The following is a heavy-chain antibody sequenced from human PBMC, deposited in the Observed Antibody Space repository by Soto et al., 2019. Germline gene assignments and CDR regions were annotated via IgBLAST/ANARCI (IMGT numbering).Heavy chain of an antibody. D-gene: IGHD6-13*01. CDR3: ARDRDSSSRPTYWFDP. Sequence: GGSLRLSCAASGFTFSNYPIHWVRQAPGKGLEWVAVISYDGSNKYYSDSVKGRFTISRDNSKNTLYLQMNSLRGEDTAVYYCARDRDSSSRPTYWFDPWGQGTLVTVSS. CDR1: GFTFSNYP. J-gene: IGHJ5*02. V-gene: IGHV3-30-3*01. CDR2: ISYDGSNK.